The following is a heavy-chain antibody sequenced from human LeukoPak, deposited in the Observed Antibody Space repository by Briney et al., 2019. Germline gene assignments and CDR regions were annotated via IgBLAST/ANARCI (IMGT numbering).Heavy chain of an antibody. CDR1: DFTFISYS. Sequence: GGSLRLSCAASDFTFISYSMNWVRQAPGKGLEWVSAISGSSTYISYADSVKGRFIVSRDNAKNSLYLQMNSLRAEDTAVYYCAYYTGGTCYRASAFDFWGQGTMVIVSS. CDR2: ISGSSTYI. V-gene: IGHV3-21*01. J-gene: IGHJ3*01. CDR3: AYYTGGTCYRASAFDF. D-gene: IGHD2-15*01.